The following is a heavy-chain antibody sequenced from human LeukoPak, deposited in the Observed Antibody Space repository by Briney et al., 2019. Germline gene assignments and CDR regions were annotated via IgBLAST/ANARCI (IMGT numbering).Heavy chain of an antibody. CDR3: AREPLRAESRWFDP. J-gene: IGHJ5*02. Sequence: SETLSLTCSVPGGSVSSGGYYWSWIRQPPGKGLEWIGYIYYNGNTNYNPSLKSRVTISVDTSKNQFSLKLSSVTAADTAVYYCAREPLRAESRWFDPWDQGILVTVSS. CDR2: IYYNGNT. V-gene: IGHV4-61*08. CDR1: GGSVSSGGYY. D-gene: IGHD1-26*01.